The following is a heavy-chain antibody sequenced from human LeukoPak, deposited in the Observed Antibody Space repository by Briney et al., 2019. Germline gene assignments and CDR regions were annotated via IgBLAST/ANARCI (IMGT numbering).Heavy chain of an antibody. CDR1: DGSISSYY. V-gene: IGHV4-4*07. D-gene: IGHD5-18*01. J-gene: IGHJ6*03. CDR2: IYTTGST. CDR3: ARGLRGYSYGYYYYMDV. Sequence: SETLSLTCTVSDGSISSYYWSWIRQPAGKGLEWIGRIYTTGSTNYNPSLKSRVTMSVDTSKNQFSLKLSSVTAADTAVYYCARGLRGYSYGYYYYMDVWGKGTTVTVSS.